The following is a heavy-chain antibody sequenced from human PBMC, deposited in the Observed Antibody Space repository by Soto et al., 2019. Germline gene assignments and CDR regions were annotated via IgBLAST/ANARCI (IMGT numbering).Heavy chain of an antibody. Sequence: SVKVSCKASGGTFSSYAISWVRQAPGQGLEWMGGIIPIFGTANYAQKFQGRVTITAYESTSTAYMELSSLRSEDAAVYYCAIGRDSSGYYAAMDYWGQGTLVTVSS. CDR2: IIPIFGTA. CDR1: GGTFSSYA. CDR3: AIGRDSSGYYAAMDY. V-gene: IGHV1-69*13. D-gene: IGHD3-22*01. J-gene: IGHJ4*02.